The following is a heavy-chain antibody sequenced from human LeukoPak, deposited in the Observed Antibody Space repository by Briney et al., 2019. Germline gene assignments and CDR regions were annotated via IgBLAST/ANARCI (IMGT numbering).Heavy chain of an antibody. CDR3: AKGPAAISYYYYYMDV. V-gene: IGHV3-23*01. CDR1: GFTFSSYG. J-gene: IGHJ6*03. CDR2: ISGSGGST. D-gene: IGHD2-2*01. Sequence: GGSLRLSCAASGFTFSSYGMHWVRQAPGKGLEWVSAISGSGGSTYYADSVKGRFTISRDNSKNTLYLQMNSLRAEDTAVYYCAKGPAAISYYYYYMDVWGKGTTVTISS.